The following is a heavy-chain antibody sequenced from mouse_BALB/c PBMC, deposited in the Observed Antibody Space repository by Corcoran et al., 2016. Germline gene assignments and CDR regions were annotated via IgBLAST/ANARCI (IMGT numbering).Heavy chain of an antibody. J-gene: IGHJ2*01. Sequence: QIQLVQSGPELKKPGETVKISCKASGYTFTNYGMNWVKQAPGKGLKWMGWINTYTGEPTYADDFKGRFAFSLETSASTAYLQINNLKNEDMATYFCARGDSSNFDYWGQGTTLPVSS. CDR1: GYTFTNYG. V-gene: IGHV9-1*02. CDR2: INTYTGEP. D-gene: IGHD3-3*01. CDR3: ARGDSSNFDY.